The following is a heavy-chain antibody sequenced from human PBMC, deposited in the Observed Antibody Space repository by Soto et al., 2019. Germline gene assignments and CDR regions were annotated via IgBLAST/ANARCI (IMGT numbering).Heavy chain of an antibody. Sequence: QVQLQQWGAGLLKPSETLSLTCAVYGGSFSGYYWSWIRQPPGQGLEWIGEINHSGSTNYNPALKSRVTISVDTSKNQFSLKLSSVTAADTAVYYCARDGAVGSSSWNFDYWGQGNLVNVSS. J-gene: IGHJ4*02. CDR2: INHSGST. D-gene: IGHD6-13*01. CDR1: GGSFSGYY. CDR3: ARDGAVGSSSWNFDY. V-gene: IGHV4-34*01.